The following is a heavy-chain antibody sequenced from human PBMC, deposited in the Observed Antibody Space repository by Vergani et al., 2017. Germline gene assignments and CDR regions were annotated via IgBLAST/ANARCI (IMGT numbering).Heavy chain of an antibody. V-gene: IGHV2-70*04. D-gene: IGHD3-10*01. CDR3: ALTNYYGSGSYYGYYFDY. CDR1: GFSLSTSGMR. J-gene: IGHJ4*02. CDR2: IDWDDDK. Sequence: QVTLTESGPALVKPTQTLTLTCTFSGFSLSTSGMRVSWIRQPPGKALEWLARIDWDDDKFYSTSLKTRLTISKDTSKNQVVLTMTNMDPVDTATYYCALTNYYGSGSYYGYYFDYWGQGTLVTVSS.